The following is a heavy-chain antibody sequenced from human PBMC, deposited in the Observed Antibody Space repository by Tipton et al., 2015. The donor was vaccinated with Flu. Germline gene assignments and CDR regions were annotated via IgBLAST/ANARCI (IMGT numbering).Heavy chain of an antibody. D-gene: IGHD2/OR15-2a*01. J-gene: IGHJ6*02. CDR3: ATSAQVSMHYYSSYGLDV. V-gene: IGHV4-59*07. CDR1: GGSSGNYY. CDR2: IFYGVIT. Sequence: TLSLTCSVSGGSSGNYYWSWIRQPPGKGLEWIGYIFYGVITNYNPSLKSRVTISVDTSRNQFSLKLTSVTAADTAMYYCATSAQVSMHYYSSYGLDVWGQGTTVTVSS.